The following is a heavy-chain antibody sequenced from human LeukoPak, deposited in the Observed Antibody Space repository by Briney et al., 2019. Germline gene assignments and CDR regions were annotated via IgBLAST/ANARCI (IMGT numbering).Heavy chain of an antibody. J-gene: IGHJ3*02. CDR2: ISGRDGTT. CDR1: GFTFSTYA. Sequence: AGGSLRLSCAASGFTFSTYAMTWVRQAPGKGLEWVSTISGRDGTTYYADSVEGRFTISRDNSKNTLYLQMNSLRAEDTAVYYCARDGGGDPDAFDTWGQGTMVTVSS. V-gene: IGHV3-23*01. D-gene: IGHD2-21*02. CDR3: ARDGGGDPDAFDT.